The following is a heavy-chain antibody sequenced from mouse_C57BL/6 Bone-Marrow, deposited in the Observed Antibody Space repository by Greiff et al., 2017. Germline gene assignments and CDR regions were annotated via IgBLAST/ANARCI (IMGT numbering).Heavy chain of an antibody. J-gene: IGHJ1*03. D-gene: IGHD1-1*01. V-gene: IGHV5-12*01. CDR2: ISNGGGST. CDR1: GFTFSDYY. CDR3: ARGTYYYGSRRYFDV. Sequence: EVQRVESGGGLVQPGGSLKLSCAASGFTFSDYYMYWVRQTPEKRLEWVAYISNGGGSTYYPDTVKGRFTNSRDNSKNTLYLQMSRLKSEDPAMYYCARGTYYYGSRRYFDVWGTGTTVTVSS.